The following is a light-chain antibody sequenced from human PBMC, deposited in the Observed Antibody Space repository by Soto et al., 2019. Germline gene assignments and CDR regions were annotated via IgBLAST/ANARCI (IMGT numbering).Light chain of an antibody. CDR1: SSNIGSTYD. J-gene: IGLJ1*01. CDR2: GNT. CDR3: QSYDDSLSVHYV. V-gene: IGLV1-40*01. Sequence: QSLLAQPPSVSGAPGQRVTISCTGSSSNIGSTYDVQWYQQLPGTAPKLLIHGNTNRPSGVPDRFSGSKSGTSASLAITGLQADDEADYYCQSYDDSLSVHYVFGTGTKVTAL.